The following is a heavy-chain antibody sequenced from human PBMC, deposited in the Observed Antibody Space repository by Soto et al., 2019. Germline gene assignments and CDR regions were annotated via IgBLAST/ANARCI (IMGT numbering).Heavy chain of an antibody. CDR1: GYTFTSYY. D-gene: IGHD3-22*01. V-gene: IGHV1-46*01. CDR3: ARGFNSSGYYLYYYGMDV. J-gene: IGHJ6*02. CDR2: INPSGGST. Sequence: ASVKVSCEASGYTFTSYYMHWVRQAPGQGLEWMGIINPSGGSTSYAQKFQGRVTMTRDTSTSTVYMELSSLRSEDTAVYYCARGFNSSGYYLYYYGMDVWGQGTTVTVSS.